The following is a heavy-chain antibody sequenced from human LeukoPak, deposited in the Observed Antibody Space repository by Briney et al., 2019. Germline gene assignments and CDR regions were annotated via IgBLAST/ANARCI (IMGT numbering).Heavy chain of an antibody. J-gene: IGHJ4*02. CDR1: GGSISSYY. CDR2: IYYSGST. D-gene: IGHD2-2*03. Sequence: PSETLSLTCTVSGGSISSYYWSWIRQPPGKGPEWIGYIYYSGSTNYNPSLKSRVTISVDTSKNQFSLKLSSVTAADTAVYYCARAGYCSSTSCYAVATNFDYWGQGTLVTVSS. V-gene: IGHV4-59*01. CDR3: ARAGYCSSTSCYAVATNFDY.